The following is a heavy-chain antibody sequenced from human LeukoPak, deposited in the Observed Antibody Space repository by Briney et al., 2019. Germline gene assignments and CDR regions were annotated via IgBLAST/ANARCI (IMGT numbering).Heavy chain of an antibody. CDR1: GFTFSSYS. V-gene: IGHV3-21*01. J-gene: IGHJ6*03. D-gene: IGHD5-18*01. CDR2: ISSSSSYI. CDR3: ARESTAMGPYYYYYYMDV. Sequence: GGSLRLSCAASGFTFSSYSMNWVRQAPGKGLEWVSSISSSSSYIYYADSVKGRFTIYRDNAKNSLYLQMNSLRAEDTAVYYCARESTAMGPYYYYYYMDVWGKGTTVTVSS.